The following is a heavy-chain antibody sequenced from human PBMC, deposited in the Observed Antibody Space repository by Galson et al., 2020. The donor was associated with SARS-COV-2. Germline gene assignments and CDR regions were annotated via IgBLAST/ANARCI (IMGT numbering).Heavy chain of an antibody. CDR1: GASITSGINY. D-gene: IGHD3-16*01. J-gene: IGHJ6*02. CDR3: ASTGGVLWGCGYYYAMDV. CDR2: IYNSGSP. Sequence: SETLSLTCSVSGASITSGINYWSWIRQPAGKGLEWIGRIYNSGSPNYNPSLKSRVTISLYTSKNQFSLMLSSLTAADTAVYYCASTGGVLWGCGYYYAMDVWGQGTTVTVSS. V-gene: IGHV4-61*02.